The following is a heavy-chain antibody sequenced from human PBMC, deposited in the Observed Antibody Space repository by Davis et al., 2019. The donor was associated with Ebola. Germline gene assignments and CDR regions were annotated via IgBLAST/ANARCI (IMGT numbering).Heavy chain of an antibody. D-gene: IGHD1-1*01. CDR1: GGSISSGGYY. Sequence: PSETLSLTCAVYGGSISSGGYYWGWIRQPPGKGLEWIGSIYHSGSTYYNPSLKSRVTISVDTSKNQFSLKLSSVTAADTAVYYCARDTATADTGLHYDYYYGLDVWGQGTTVTVSS. CDR2: IYHSGST. V-gene: IGHV4-39*07. J-gene: IGHJ6*02. CDR3: ARDTATADTGLHYDYYYGLDV.